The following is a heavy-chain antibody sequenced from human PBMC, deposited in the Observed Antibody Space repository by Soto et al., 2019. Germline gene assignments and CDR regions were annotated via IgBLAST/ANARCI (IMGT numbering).Heavy chain of an antibody. D-gene: IGHD2-2*01. CDR2: INPSGGST. CDR3: ARGEKRRYCSSTSCYGAEYFQH. V-gene: IGHV1-46*01. Sequence: ASVKVSCKASGYTFTSYYMHWVRQAPGQGLEWMGIINPSGGSTSYAQKFQGRVTMTRDTSTSTVYMELSSLRSEDTAVYYCARGEKRRYCSSTSCYGAEYFQHWGQGTLVTVSS. J-gene: IGHJ1*01. CDR1: GYTFTSYY.